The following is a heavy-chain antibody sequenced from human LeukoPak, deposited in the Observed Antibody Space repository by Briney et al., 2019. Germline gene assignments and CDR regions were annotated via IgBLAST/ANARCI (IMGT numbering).Heavy chain of an antibody. D-gene: IGHD1-26*01. J-gene: IGHJ4*02. CDR2: INPNSGGT. CDR3: ARDVSGSYQYYFDY. CDR1: GNTFTGYY. Sequence: ASVKVSCKASGNTFTGYYMHWVRQAPGQGLEWMGWINPNSGGTNYAQKFQGRVTMTRDTSISTAYMELSRLRSDDTAVYYCARDVSGSYQYYFDYWGQGTLVTVSS. V-gene: IGHV1-2*02.